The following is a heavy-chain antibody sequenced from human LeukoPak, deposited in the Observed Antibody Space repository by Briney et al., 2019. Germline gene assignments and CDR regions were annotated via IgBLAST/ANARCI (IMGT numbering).Heavy chain of an antibody. CDR1: GFSVTNNY. J-gene: IGHJ4*02. Sequence: PGGSLRLSCEAFGFSVTNNYLSWVRQPPGKGLEWVSVIHSGGRTKYAASVRDRFTISRDPAKNTAYLQMNSLRVDDTAAYYCARPGSASGYWVQWGQGTLVTVSA. CDR2: IHSGGRT. CDR3: ARPGSASGYWVQ. D-gene: IGHD3-3*01. V-gene: IGHV3-66*01.